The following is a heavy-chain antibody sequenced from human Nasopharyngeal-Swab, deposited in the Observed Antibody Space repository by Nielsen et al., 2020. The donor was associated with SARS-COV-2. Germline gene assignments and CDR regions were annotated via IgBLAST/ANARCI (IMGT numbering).Heavy chain of an antibody. D-gene: IGHD5-12*01. J-gene: IGHJ3*02. Sequence: SLKISCAASGFTFDDYAMHWVRQAPGKGLEWVSGISWNSGSIGYADSVKGRFTISRDNAKNSLYLQVKSLRAEDTALYYCAKIPGGYEFENDAFDIWGQGTMVTVSS. CDR2: ISWNSGSI. CDR3: AKIPGGYEFENDAFDI. V-gene: IGHV3-9*01. CDR1: GFTFDDYA.